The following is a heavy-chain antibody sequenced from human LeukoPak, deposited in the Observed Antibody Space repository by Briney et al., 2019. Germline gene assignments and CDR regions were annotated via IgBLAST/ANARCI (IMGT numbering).Heavy chain of an antibody. D-gene: IGHD3-3*01. V-gene: IGHV4-39*07. Sequence: SETLSLTCTVSGGSISSSSYYWGWIRQPPGKGLEWIANIYYSGSTYYNPSLKSRVTISVDASKNQFSLKLSSVTAADTAVYYCARDRWGYDFWSGYLAGGLFDYWGQGTLVTVSS. J-gene: IGHJ4*02. CDR3: ARDRWGYDFWSGYLAGGLFDY. CDR1: GGSISSSSYY. CDR2: IYYSGST.